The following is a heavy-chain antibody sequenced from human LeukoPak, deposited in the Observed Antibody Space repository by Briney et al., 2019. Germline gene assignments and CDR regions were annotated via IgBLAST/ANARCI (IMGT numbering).Heavy chain of an antibody. D-gene: IGHD3-16*01. CDR2: IYSGDNT. CDR1: GFTVSNNY. J-gene: IGHJ4*02. V-gene: IGHV3-66*02. CDR3: AGRRVLDASFDY. Sequence: GGSLRLSCAASGFTVSNNYMSWVRQAPGKGLEWVSVIYSGDNTYYVESVKGRFTISRDNSKNTLFLQMNRLRAEDTAVYYCAGRRVLDASFDYWGQGILVTVSS.